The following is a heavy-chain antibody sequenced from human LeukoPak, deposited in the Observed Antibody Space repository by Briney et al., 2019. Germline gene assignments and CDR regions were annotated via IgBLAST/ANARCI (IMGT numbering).Heavy chain of an antibody. J-gene: IGHJ3*02. CDR3: ARESSPEDAFDI. CDR1: GFTFSSYS. Sequence: GGSLRLSCAASGFTFSSYSMNWVRRAPGKGLEWVSSISSSSSYIYYADSVKGRFTISRGNAKNSLYLQMNSLRAEDTAVYYCARESSPEDAFDIWGQGTMVTVSS. V-gene: IGHV3-21*01. CDR2: ISSSSSYI.